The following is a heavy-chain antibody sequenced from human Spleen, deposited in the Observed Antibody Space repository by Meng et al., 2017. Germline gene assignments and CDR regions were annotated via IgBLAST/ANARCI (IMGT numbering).Heavy chain of an antibody. CDR1: GFTFDDYA. V-gene: IGHV3-30*04. CDR2: ISYDGSFQ. J-gene: IGHJ4*02. D-gene: IGHD6-13*01. CDR3: ARVGWGSSWSVGFDS. Sequence: GGSLRLSCAASGFTFDDYAMQWARQAPGKGLDWVAFISYDGSFQYYADSVKGRFTISRDNFKSTLYLQMNTMRPEDTAIYYCARVGWGSSWSVGFDSWGQGTLVTVSS.